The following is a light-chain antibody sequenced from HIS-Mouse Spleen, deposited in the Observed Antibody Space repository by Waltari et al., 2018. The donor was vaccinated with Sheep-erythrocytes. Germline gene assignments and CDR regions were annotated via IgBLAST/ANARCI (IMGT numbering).Light chain of an antibody. Sequence: DIQMTQSPSSLSASVGDRVTITCRASQGISSYLNWYQQKPGKAPKLLIYAASSLQSGVPSRFSGSGSGTDFTITISSLQPEDFATYYGQQSYSTQYTFGQGTKLEIK. CDR1: QGISSY. J-gene: IGKJ2*01. CDR3: QQSYSTQYT. V-gene: IGKV1-39*01. CDR2: AAS.